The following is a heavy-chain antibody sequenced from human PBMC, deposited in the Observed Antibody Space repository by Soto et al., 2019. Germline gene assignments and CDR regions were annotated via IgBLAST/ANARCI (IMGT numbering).Heavy chain of an antibody. CDR1: GGTFRSYS. Sequence: GASVKVSGKASGGTFRSYSISWVRQAPGQGLEWMGGIIPIFDITNYAQKFQGRVTITADESTSTAYMELCSLGSDDTAVYYCARPDEGGYSSNHHYYYALDVWGQGTTVTVSS. V-gene: IGHV1-69*13. D-gene: IGHD3-22*01. CDR3: ARPDEGGYSSNHHYYYALDV. J-gene: IGHJ6*02. CDR2: IIPIFDIT.